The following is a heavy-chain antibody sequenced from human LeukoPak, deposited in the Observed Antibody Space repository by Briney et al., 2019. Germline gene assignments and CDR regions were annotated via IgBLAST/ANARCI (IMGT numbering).Heavy chain of an antibody. D-gene: IGHD3-22*01. CDR1: GFTFSSYS. CDR2: ISSSSYI. J-gene: IGHJ4*02. CDR3: ARDEDPYYDSSGIYY. Sequence: GSLRLSCAASGFTFSSYSMNWVRQAPGKGLEWVSSISSSSYIYYADSVKGRFTISRDNAKNSLYLQMNSLRAEDTAVYYCARDEDPYYDSSGIYYWGQGTLVTVSS. V-gene: IGHV3-21*01.